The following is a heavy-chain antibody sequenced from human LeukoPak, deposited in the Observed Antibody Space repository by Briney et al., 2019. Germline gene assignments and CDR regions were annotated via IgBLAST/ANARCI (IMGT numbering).Heavy chain of an antibody. Sequence: GGSLRLSCAAAGFSFSSYAMNWVRQAPGKGLEWVSIIFGNGDTTYYADSVKGRFTVSRDNSKDTLYLQMNDLRPDDTAIYYCAKRNTMVRGGPCFDYWGQGLLVTVSS. CDR1: GFSFSSYA. D-gene: IGHD3-10*01. CDR2: IFGNGDTT. CDR3: AKRNTMVRGGPCFDY. J-gene: IGHJ4*02. V-gene: IGHV3-23*01.